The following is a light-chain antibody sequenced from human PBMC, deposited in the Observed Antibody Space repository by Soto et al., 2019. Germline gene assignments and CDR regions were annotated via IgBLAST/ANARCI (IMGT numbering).Light chain of an antibody. V-gene: IGKV3-15*01. J-gene: IGKJ4*01. CDR1: QSVSSN. CDR3: QQYHTWPIT. CDR2: GAS. Sequence: EIVMTQSPATLSVSPGERATLSCRASQSVSSNLAWYQQKPGQAPRLLISGASTGATGIPARFSGSGSGTEFTLTISSLQSEDCAIYYCQQYHTWPITFGGGTRWIS.